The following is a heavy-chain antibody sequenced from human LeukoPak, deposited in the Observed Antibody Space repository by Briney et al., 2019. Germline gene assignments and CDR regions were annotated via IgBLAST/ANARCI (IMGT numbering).Heavy chain of an antibody. CDR3: ARDKYYGSGSPNDY. CDR1: GGTFSSYG. V-gene: IGHV1-69*06. J-gene: IGHJ4*02. D-gene: IGHD3-10*01. Sequence: SVKVSCKASGGTFSSYGISWVRQAPGQGLEWMGGIIPIFGTANYAQKFQGRATITADKSTSTAYMELSSLRSEDTAVYYCARDKYYGSGSPNDYWGQGTLVTVSS. CDR2: IIPIFGTA.